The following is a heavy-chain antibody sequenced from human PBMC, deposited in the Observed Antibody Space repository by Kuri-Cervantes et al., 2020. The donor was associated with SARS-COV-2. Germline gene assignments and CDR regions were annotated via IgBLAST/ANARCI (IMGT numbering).Heavy chain of an antibody. D-gene: IGHD5-12*01. V-gene: IGHV3-74*01. Sequence: GESLKISCAASGFTVSSNYMSWVRQAPGKGLVWASRINSDGSSTSYADSVKGRFTISRDNAKNTLYLQMNSLRAEDTAVYYCARAGTASGYDQYYYYYYGMDVWGQGTTVTVSS. CDR2: INSDGSST. J-gene: IGHJ6*02. CDR3: ARAGTASGYDQYYYYYYGMDV. CDR1: GFTVSSNY.